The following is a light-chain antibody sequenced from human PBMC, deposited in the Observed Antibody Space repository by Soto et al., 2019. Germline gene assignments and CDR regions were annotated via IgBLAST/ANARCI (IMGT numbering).Light chain of an antibody. V-gene: IGKV1-5*03. CDR3: QQYNTYSRI. J-gene: IGKJ1*01. CDR2: KAS. CDR1: QSISSW. Sequence: DIQMTQSPSTLSASVGDRVTITCRASQSISSWLAWYQHKPGKAPKLLIYKASSLEGGVPSRFSGSGSGTEFTLTISSLQPDDFATYYCQQYNTYSRIFGQGTKVEIK.